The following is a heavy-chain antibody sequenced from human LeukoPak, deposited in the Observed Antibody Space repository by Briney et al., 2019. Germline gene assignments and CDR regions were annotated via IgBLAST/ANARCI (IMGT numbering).Heavy chain of an antibody. CDR2: ICTSGST. V-gene: IGHV4-61*02. Sequence: SQTLSLTCTVSGGSISSGSYYWSWIRQPAGKGLEWIGRICTSGSTNYNPSLKSRVTISVDTSKNQFSLKLSSVTAADTAVYYCATSQKYSSSWYGYFDLWGRGTLVTVSS. CDR3: ATSQKYSSSWYGYFDL. D-gene: IGHD6-13*01. J-gene: IGHJ2*01. CDR1: GGSISSGSYY.